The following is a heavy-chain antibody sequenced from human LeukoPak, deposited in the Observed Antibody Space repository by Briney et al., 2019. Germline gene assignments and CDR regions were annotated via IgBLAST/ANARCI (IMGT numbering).Heavy chain of an antibody. J-gene: IGHJ2*01. CDR2: ISSRSTTI. Sequence: GGSLRLSCAASGFTFSDYEMNWVRQAPGKGLERVSYISSRSTTIYYADSVKGRFTISRDNAKNSLFLHMSSLRAEDTAFYYCARVFELWGRGTLVTVSS. CDR1: GFTFSDYE. V-gene: IGHV3-48*03. CDR3: ARVFEL.